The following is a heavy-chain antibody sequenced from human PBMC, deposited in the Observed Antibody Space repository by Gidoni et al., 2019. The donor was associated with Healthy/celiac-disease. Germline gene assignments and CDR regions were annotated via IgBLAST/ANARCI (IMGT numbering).Heavy chain of an antibody. J-gene: IGHJ4*02. D-gene: IGHD1-26*01. CDR2: IFSKDEK. CDR1: GFSLSNARMG. Sequence: QVTLKESGPVLVKTTETLTLTCTVSGFSLSNARMGVSWIRQPPGNALEWLAHIFSKDEKSYSTSLKSRRTISKDTSKSQVVLTMTNIYPVDTATYYCARMGAWDGLADYWGQGTLVTVSS. V-gene: IGHV2-26*01. CDR3: ARMGAWDGLADY.